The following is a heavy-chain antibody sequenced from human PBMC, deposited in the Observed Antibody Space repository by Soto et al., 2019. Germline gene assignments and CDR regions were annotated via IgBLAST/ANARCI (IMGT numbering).Heavy chain of an antibody. J-gene: IGHJ4*02. CDR2: IYYSGST. V-gene: IGHV4-59*08. CDR3: ARQHYYDSSGRYYFDY. Sequence: SETLSLTCTVSGGSISSYYWSWIRQPPGKGLEWIGYIYYSGSTNYNPSLKSRVTISVDTSKNQFSLKLSSVTAADTAVYYCARQHYYDSSGRYYFDYWGQGTLVTVSS. CDR1: GGSISSYY. D-gene: IGHD3-22*01.